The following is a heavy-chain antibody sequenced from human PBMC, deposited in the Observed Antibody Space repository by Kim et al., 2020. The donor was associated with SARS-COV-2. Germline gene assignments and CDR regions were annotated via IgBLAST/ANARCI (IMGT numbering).Heavy chain of an antibody. J-gene: IGHJ6*02. CDR2: ISSSSSYI. CDR3: ARDRQITIFGVVIEGPDYDCMDV. Sequence: GGSLRLSCAASGFTFSSYSMNWVRQAPGKGLEWVSSISSSSSYIYYADSVKGRFTISRDNAKNSLYLQMNSLRAEDTAVYYCARDRQITIFGVVIEGPDYDCMDVWGQGTTVTVSS. V-gene: IGHV3-21*01. CDR1: GFTFSSYS. D-gene: IGHD3-3*01.